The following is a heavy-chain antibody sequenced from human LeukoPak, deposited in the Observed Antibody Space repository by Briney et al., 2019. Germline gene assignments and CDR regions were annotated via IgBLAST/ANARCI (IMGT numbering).Heavy chain of an antibody. V-gene: IGHV4-39*01. J-gene: IGHJ6*03. CDR1: GGSISSTNYY. CDR2: IYYSGTS. CDR3: ARGDFYYRDV. D-gene: IGHD3-16*01. Sequence: SETLSLTCTVSGGSISSTNYYWGWVRQSPGKGLEWIGSIYYSGTSYYNPSLKSRVTISVDTSKNQFSLKVSSVTAADTAVYYCARGDFYYRDVWGKGTTVTVSS.